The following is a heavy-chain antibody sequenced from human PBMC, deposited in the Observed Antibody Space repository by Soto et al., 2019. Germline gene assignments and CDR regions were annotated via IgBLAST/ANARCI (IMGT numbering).Heavy chain of an antibody. Sequence: VQLVQSGAEVKKPGSSVKVSCKASGGTFSSYAISWVRQAPGQGLEWMGGIIPIFGTANYAQKFQGRVTITADESTSTAYMELSSLRSEDTAVYYCARDRWQLAAFYYYYGMDVWGQGTTVTVSS. CDR2: IIPIFGTA. V-gene: IGHV1-69*01. J-gene: IGHJ6*02. CDR3: ARDRWQLAAFYYYYGMDV. CDR1: GGTFSSYA. D-gene: IGHD6-6*01.